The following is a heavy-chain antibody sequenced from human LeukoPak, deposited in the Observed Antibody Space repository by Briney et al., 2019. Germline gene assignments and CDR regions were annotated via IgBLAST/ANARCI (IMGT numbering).Heavy chain of an antibody. CDR3: AXVDIVVVPAAMSFDP. V-gene: IGHV1-69*01. J-gene: IGHJ5*02. D-gene: IGHD2-2*03. CDR2: IIPIFGTA. Sequence: GASVKVSCKASGGTFSSYAISWVRQAPGQGLEWMGGIIPIFGTANYAQKFQGRVTITADESTSTAYMKLSSLRSEDTAVYYCAXVDIVVVPAAMSFDPWGQGTLVTVSS. CDR1: GGTFSSYA.